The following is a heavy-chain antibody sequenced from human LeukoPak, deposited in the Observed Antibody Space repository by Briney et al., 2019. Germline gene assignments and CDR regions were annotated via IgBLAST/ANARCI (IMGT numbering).Heavy chain of an antibody. CDR3: AREMSGSGMTY. Sequence: GGSLRLSCAASGFTFDDYGMSWVRQAPGKGLEWVSGINWNGGSTGYADSVKGRFTISRDNAKNSLILYMSNLRVEDTAVYYCAREMSGSGMTYWGQGTQVTVSS. CDR1: GFTFDDYG. V-gene: IGHV3-20*04. J-gene: IGHJ4*02. CDR2: INWNGGST. D-gene: IGHD3-10*01.